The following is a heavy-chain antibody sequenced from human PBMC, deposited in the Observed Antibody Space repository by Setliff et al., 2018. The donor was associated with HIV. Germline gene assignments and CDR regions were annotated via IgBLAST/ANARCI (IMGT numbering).Heavy chain of an antibody. CDR2: IYYSGTA. V-gene: IGHV4-31*03. Sequence: SETLSLTCTVSGGSISSGAYYWSWIRQHPEKGLEWIGYIYYSGTAYYNPSLKSRVTISLDTSKNQFSLKLTSVTAADTAVYYCAREWRGRYYYYMDVWGKGTTVTGSS. J-gene: IGHJ6*03. CDR3: AREWRGRYYYYMDV. D-gene: IGHD3-10*01. CDR1: GGSISSGAYY.